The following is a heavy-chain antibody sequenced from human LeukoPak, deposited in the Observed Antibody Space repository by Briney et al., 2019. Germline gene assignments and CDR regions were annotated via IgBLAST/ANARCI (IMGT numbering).Heavy chain of an antibody. D-gene: IGHD3-3*02. V-gene: IGHV3-21*01. CDR1: GFTFSRYS. Sequence: GGSLRLSCVTSGFTFSRYSMRWVRQAPGKGLEWVSSIYFTGNHISYADSVKGRFTISRDNAKNSLYLQMDSLRAEDTAVYYCARELSTVGNFDYWGQGTLVTVSS. CDR2: IYFTGNHI. J-gene: IGHJ4*02. CDR3: ARELSTVGNFDY.